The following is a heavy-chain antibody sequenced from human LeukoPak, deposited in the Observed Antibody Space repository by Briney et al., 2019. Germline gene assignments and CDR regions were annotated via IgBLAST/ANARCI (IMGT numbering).Heavy chain of an antibody. J-gene: IGHJ5*02. V-gene: IGHV1-69*13. D-gene: IGHD3-3*01. CDR2: FMPIFGRA. CDR3: ARGITIFGVVIIGLFDP. CDR1: GGTFSSYA. Sequence: PVKVSCKAAGGTFSSYATSWLRQAAGLGLEWMGGFMPIFGRANDAQKFQGRVTITADESTSTAYMELSSVRSEDTAVYYCARGITIFGVVIIGLFDPWGQGTLVSVST.